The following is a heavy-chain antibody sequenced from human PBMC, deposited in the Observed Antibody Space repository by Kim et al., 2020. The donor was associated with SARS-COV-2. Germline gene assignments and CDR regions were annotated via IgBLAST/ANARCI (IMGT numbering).Heavy chain of an antibody. CDR1: GGSISSSNW. J-gene: IGHJ6*02. CDR2: IYHSGST. Sequence: SETLSLTCAVSGGSISSSNWWSWVRQPPGKGLEWIGEIYHSGSTNYNPSLKSRVTISVDKSKNQFSLKLSSVTAADTAVYYCARDQECSGGSCYSYYYYGMDVWGQGTTVTVSS. V-gene: IGHV4-4*02. CDR3: ARDQECSGGSCYSYYYYGMDV. D-gene: IGHD2-15*01.